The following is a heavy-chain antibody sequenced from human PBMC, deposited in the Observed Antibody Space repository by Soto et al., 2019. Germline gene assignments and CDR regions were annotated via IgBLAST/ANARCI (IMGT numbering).Heavy chain of an antibody. J-gene: IGHJ5*02. V-gene: IGHV4-61*08. CDR1: GGSISSGGYS. D-gene: IGHD3-22*01. CDR3: ARLGGYYRSLDP. Sequence: PSETLSLTCAVSGGSISSGGYSWSWIRQPPGKGLEWIGYIYYSGSTNYNPSLKSRVTISVDTSKNQFSLKLSSVTAADTAVYYCARLGGYYRSLDPWCQGTLVTVSS. CDR2: IYYSGST.